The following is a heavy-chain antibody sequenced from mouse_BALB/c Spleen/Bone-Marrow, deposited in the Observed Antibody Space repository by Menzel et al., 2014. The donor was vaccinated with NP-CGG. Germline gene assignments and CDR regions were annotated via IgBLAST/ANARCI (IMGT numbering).Heavy chain of an antibody. CDR3: TLAYFGQGDWFFDV. Sequence: EVQLQQSGTVLAGPGASVKMSCKASDYTFTSYRMHWLKQRPGQGLEWIGAIYPGNSDTSYNQKFKGKAELTAVTSTSTAYMDLSSLTNEDSAVYYCTLAYFGQGDWFFDVWGARTTVTVSS. J-gene: IGHJ1*01. D-gene: IGHD2-10*01. CDR1: DYTFTSYR. CDR2: IYPGNSDT. V-gene: IGHV1-5*01.